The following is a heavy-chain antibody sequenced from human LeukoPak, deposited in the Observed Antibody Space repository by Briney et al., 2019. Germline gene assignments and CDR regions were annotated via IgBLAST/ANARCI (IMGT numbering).Heavy chain of an antibody. D-gene: IGHD3-10*01. J-gene: IGHJ6*02. CDR3: ARVGVYSYYGMDV. CDR1: GGSFSGYY. CDR2: INHSGST. V-gene: IGHV4-34*01. Sequence: PSETLSLTCAVYGGSFSGYYWSWIRQPPGKGLEWIGEINHSGSTNYNPSLKSRVTISVDTSKNQFSLKLSSVAAADTAVYYCARVGVYSYYGMDVWGQGTTVTVSS.